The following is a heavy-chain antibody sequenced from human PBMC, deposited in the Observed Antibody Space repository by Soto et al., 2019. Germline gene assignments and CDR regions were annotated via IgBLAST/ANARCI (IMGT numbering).Heavy chain of an antibody. J-gene: IGHJ4*02. CDR3: AKMEFYHDSSGYYLFDY. V-gene: IGHV3-30*18. Sequence: GVSLRLSCAASGFPFSSYGMHWVRQAPGKGLEWVAVISYDGSNKYYADSVKGRFTISRDNSKNTLYLQMNSLRAEDTAVYYCAKMEFYHDSSGYYLFDYWGQGPLVTVPS. CDR2: ISYDGSNK. D-gene: IGHD3-22*01. CDR1: GFPFSSYG.